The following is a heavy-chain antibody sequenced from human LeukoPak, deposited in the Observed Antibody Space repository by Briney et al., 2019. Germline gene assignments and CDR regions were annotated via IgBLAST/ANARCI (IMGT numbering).Heavy chain of an antibody. D-gene: IGHD6-19*01. J-gene: IGHJ4*02. CDR3: ANQWLS. CDR2: IYCSGNT. Sequence: SETLSLTCTVSGGSISYYYWSWIRQPPGKGLEWIGYIYCSGNTNYNPSLKSRVTISVDTSKNQFSLRLSSVTAADTAVYYCANQWLSWGQGTLVTVSS. CDR1: GGSISYYY. V-gene: IGHV4-59*03.